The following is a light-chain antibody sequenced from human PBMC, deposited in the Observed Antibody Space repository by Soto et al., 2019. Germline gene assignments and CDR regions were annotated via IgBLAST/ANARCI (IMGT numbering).Light chain of an antibody. V-gene: IGKV3-20*01. CDR2: GAS. J-gene: IGKJ2*01. CDR3: QQYGSSPAMYT. CDR1: QSVSSSY. Sequence: EIVLTRSPGTLSLSPGERATLSCRASQSVSSSYLAWYQQKPGQAPRLLIYGASSRATGIPDRFSGSGSGTDFTLTISRLEPEDFAVYYCQQYGSSPAMYTFGQGTKLEIK.